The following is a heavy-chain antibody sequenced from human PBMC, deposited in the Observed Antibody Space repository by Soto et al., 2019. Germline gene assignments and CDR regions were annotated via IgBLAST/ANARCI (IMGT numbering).Heavy chain of an antibody. CDR3: ARDKGYCSSTSCFGFDP. J-gene: IGHJ5*02. CDR2: IYYSGST. CDR1: GGSISSGDYY. Sequence: PSETLSLTCTVSGGSISSGDYYWSWIRQPPGKGLEWIGYIYYSGSTYYNPSLKSRVTISVDTSKNQFSLKLSSVTAADTAVYYCARDKGYCSSTSCFGFDPWGQGTLVTVSS. D-gene: IGHD2-2*01. V-gene: IGHV4-30-4*01.